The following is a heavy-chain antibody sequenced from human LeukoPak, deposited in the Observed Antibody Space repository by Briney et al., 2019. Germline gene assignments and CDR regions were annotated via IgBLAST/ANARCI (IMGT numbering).Heavy chain of an antibody. D-gene: IGHD6-13*01. Sequence: PSETLSLTCAVYGGSFSGYYWSWIRLPPGKGLEWIGEINHSGSTNYNPSLKSRVTISVDTSKNQFSLKLSSVTAADTAVYYCASNDAGIAAAGIHNWFDPWGQGTLVTVSS. CDR3: ASNDAGIAAAGIHNWFDP. V-gene: IGHV4-34*01. CDR2: INHSGST. J-gene: IGHJ5*02. CDR1: GGSFSGYY.